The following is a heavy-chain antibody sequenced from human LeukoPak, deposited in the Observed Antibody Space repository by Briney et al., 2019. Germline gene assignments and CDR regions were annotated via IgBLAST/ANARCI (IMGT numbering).Heavy chain of an antibody. CDR3: ARVGGMRTGTTYYYYMDV. CDR2: IKQDGSEK. J-gene: IGHJ6*03. V-gene: IGHV3-7*01. D-gene: IGHD1-7*01. CDR1: GFTFSNYW. Sequence: GGSLRLSCVASGFTFSNYWMSWVRQAPGKGLEWVANIKQDGSEKYYVDSVKGRFTISRDNAKNSLYLQMNSLRAEDTAVYYCARVGGMRTGTTYYYYMDVWGKGTTVTVSS.